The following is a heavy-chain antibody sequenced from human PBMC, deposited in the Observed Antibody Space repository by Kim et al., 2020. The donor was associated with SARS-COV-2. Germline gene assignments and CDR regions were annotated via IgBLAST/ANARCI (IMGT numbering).Heavy chain of an antibody. D-gene: IGHD2-15*01. V-gene: IGHV1-2*06. CDR2: INPNTGGT. CDR3: AREKQVVPQHNYYVMHV. J-gene: IGHJ6*02. CDR1: GYAFTGYY. Sequence: ASVKVSCTSFGYAFTGYYIHWVRQAPGQELEWLGRINPNTGGTNTAQNFQGRVAMTRDTSFSTVYMYLSGLRSDDTAVYYFAREKQVVPQHNYYVMHVCG.